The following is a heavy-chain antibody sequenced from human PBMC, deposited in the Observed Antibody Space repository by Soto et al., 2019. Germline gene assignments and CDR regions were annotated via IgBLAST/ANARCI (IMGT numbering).Heavy chain of an antibody. CDR2: MNANSGNT. J-gene: IGHJ4*02. D-gene: IGHD2-2*01. CDR3: ARGVYTSSPFDY. CDR1: GYTFTSYD. V-gene: IGHV1-8*01. Sequence: ASVKVSCKASGYTFTSYDINWVRQATGQGLEWMGWMNANSGNTGYAQKFQGRVTMTRNTSISTAYMELSSLRSEDTDVFFCARGVYTSSPFDYWGQGTLVTVSS.